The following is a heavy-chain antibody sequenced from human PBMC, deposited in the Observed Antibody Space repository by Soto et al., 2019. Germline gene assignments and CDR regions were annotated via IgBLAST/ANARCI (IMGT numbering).Heavy chain of an antibody. CDR2: IYYSGST. CDR1: GGSISSGDYY. V-gene: IGHV4-30-4*01. CDR3: ARTFMVRGGIIVPPKYYFDY. J-gene: IGHJ4*02. Sequence: QVQLQESGPGLVKPSQTLSLTCTVSGGSISSGDYYWSWIRQPPGKGLEWIVYIYYSGSTYYNPSLKRRLTISVDTSKNQFSLKLSSVTAADTAVYYCARTFMVRGGIIVPPKYYFDYWGQGTLVTVSS. D-gene: IGHD3-10*01.